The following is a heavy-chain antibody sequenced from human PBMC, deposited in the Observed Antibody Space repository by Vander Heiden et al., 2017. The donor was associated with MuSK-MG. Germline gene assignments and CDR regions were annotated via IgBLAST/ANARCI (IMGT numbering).Heavy chain of an antibody. CDR1: GFTFRSYA. Sequence: QVQLVESGGGLVKPGRSLRLPCAASGFTFRSYAMHWVRQAPGKGLEWVAVISYDGINKYYADSVKGRFTISRDNSKNTLYLQMNSLRAEDTAVYYCARDRCRGKGASCSDYWGQGTLVTVSS. D-gene: IGHD2-2*01. CDR2: ISYDGINK. CDR3: ARDRCRGKGASCSDY. V-gene: IGHV3-30-3*01. J-gene: IGHJ4*02.